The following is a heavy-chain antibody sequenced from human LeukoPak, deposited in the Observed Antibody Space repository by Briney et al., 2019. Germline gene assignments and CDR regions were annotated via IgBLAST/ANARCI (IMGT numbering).Heavy chain of an antibody. CDR1: GFTFRSYS. CDR3: ARDKGTDWAVDY. J-gene: IGHJ4*02. V-gene: IGHV3-48*02. Sequence: PGRSLRLSCAASGFTFRSYSMNWVRQAPGKGLEWISYISASGTTIYDADSVKGRFTISRDNAKNSLYLQMNSLRDEDTAVYYCARDKGTDWAVDYWGQGTLVTVSS. CDR2: ISASGTTI. D-gene: IGHD3-9*01.